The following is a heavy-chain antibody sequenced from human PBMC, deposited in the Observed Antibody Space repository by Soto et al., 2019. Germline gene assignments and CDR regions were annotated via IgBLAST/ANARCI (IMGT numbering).Heavy chain of an antibody. V-gene: IGHV3-33*01. CDR1: VFTLSTYG. Sequence: GGPLRLSCAASVFTLSTYGMHWVRQAPGKELEWVAVVWYDGSKKYYADSVKGRFTVSRDNSKNTLYLQMNSLRAEDTAVYYCARPLEQWQLGFGMDVWGQGSPVTVSS. J-gene: IGHJ6*01. CDR3: ARPLEQWQLGFGMDV. D-gene: IGHD6-19*01. CDR2: VWYDGSKK.